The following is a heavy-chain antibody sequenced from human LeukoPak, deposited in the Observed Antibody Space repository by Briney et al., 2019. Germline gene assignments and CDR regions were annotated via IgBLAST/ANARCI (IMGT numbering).Heavy chain of an antibody. CDR2: INHSGST. CDR1: GGSFSGYY. CDR3: ARGSAPRYYYYYYMDV. J-gene: IGHJ6*03. D-gene: IGHD6-6*01. V-gene: IGHV4-34*01. Sequence: PSETLSLTCAVYGGSFSGYYWSWIRQPPGKGLEWIVEINHSGSTNYNPSLKSRVTISVDTSKNQFSLKLSSVTAADTAVYYCARGSAPRYYYYYYMDVWGKGTTVTVSS.